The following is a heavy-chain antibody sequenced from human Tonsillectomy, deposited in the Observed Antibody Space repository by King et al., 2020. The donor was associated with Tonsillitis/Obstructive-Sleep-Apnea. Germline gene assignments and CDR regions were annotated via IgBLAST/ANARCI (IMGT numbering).Heavy chain of an antibody. Sequence: DVQLVESGGGLVKPGGSLRLSCAASGFTICNAWMSWVRQAAGKGLEWVGRIKSKTDGGTTDYVAPVKGRFTISRDDSNNTLYLQMNSLKTEDTAVFYCPTDRYCSTTSCYPFDYWGQGTLVTVSS. V-gene: IGHV3-15*01. D-gene: IGHD2-2*01. CDR2: IKSKTDGGTT. J-gene: IGHJ4*02. CDR1: GFTICNAW. CDR3: PTDRYCSTTSCYPFDY.